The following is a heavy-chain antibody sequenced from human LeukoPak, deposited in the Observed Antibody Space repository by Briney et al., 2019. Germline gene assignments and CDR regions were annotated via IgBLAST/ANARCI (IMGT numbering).Heavy chain of an antibody. CDR3: ARHTTAHDY. V-gene: IGHV4-59*08. CDR2: IYYSGST. CDR1: GGSISSYY. Sequence: SETLSLTCTVSGGSISSYYWSWIRQPPGKGLEWIGYIYYSGSTNYNPSLKSRVTISVDTFKNQFSLKLSSVTAADTAVYYCARHTTAHDYWGQGTLVTVSS. D-gene: IGHD4-17*01. J-gene: IGHJ4*02.